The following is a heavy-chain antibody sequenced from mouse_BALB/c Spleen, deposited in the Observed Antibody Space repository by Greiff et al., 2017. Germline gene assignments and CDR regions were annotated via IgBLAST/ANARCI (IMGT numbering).Heavy chain of an antibody. CDR2: ISSGSSTI. D-gene: IGHD1-1*01. J-gene: IGHJ2*01. V-gene: IGHV5-17*02. Sequence: EVQGVESGGGLVQPGGSRKLSCAASGFTFSSFGMHWVRQAPEKGLEWVAYISSGSSTIYYADTVKGRFTISRDNPKNTLFLQMTSLRSEDTAMYYCARQFGGYGSLFDYWGQGTTLTVSS. CDR1: GFTFSSFG. CDR3: ARQFGGYGSLFDY.